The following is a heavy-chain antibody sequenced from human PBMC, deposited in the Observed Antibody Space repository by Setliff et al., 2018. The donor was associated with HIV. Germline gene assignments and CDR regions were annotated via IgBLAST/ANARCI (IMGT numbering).Heavy chain of an antibody. CDR2: ISTYSGNT. J-gene: IGHJ4*02. CDR1: GYTFISYG. CDR3: ARDPHSYDTSGHYSWFYFDF. Sequence: ASVKVSCKASGYTFISYGITWVRQAPGQGLEWMGWISTYSGNTKYAQKLQGRVTMTRDTFTSTAYMEMRSLRSDDTAVYYCARDPHSYDTSGHYSWFYFDFWGQGTLVTVSS. D-gene: IGHD3-22*01. V-gene: IGHV1-18*01.